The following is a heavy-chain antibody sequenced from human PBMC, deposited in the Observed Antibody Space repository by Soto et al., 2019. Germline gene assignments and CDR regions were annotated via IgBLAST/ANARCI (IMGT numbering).Heavy chain of an antibody. CDR2: ISAHDNDI. CDR1: GYPFTSYG. CDR3: ATGRLRYFDWLLPDNYYYYYGMDV. J-gene: IGHJ6*02. V-gene: IGHV1-18*01. D-gene: IGHD3-9*01. Sequence: ASVKVSCKASGYPFTSYGVSWVRQAPGQAPEWMGWISAHDNDINYGETFQGRLRLTTDTSTDTAYMELSSLRSEDTAVYYCATGRLRYFDWLLPDNYYYYYGMDVWGQGTTVTVSS.